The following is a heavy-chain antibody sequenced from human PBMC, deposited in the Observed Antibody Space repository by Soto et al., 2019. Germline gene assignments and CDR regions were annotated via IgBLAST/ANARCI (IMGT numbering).Heavy chain of an antibody. J-gene: IGHJ5*02. V-gene: IGHV4-39*01. D-gene: IGHD4-4*01. Sequence: SETLSLTCTVSGGSISSGGYYWSWIRQHPGKGLEWIGYIYYSGSTYYNPSLKSRVTISVDTSKNQFSLKLSSVTAADMAGYYCGRGMTTVTTPFNWFDPWGQGTLVTVSS. CDR3: GRGMTTVTTPFNWFDP. CDR1: GGSISSGGYY. CDR2: IYYSGST.